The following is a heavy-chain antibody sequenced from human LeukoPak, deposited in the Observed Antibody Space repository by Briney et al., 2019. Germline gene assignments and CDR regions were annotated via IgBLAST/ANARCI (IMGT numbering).Heavy chain of an antibody. J-gene: IGHJ4*02. D-gene: IGHD3-22*01. CDR2: INHSGSN. Sequence: SETLSLTCAVYGGSFSGYYWSWIRHPPGKGLEWIGEINHSGSNNYNTSLKSRVTISVATSKNQVSLKLSSVTAADAAVYYCARHFGYYYDSSGFKWDYWGRGTLVTVSS. CDR3: ARHFGYYYDSSGFKWDY. V-gene: IGHV4-34*01. CDR1: GGSFSGYY.